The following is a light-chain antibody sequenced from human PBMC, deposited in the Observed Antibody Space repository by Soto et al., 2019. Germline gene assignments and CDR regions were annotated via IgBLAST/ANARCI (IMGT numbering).Light chain of an antibody. CDR2: GAT. J-gene: IGKJ5*01. CDR3: QQYAKSPIT. CDR1: QSVSGSF. Sequence: EIVLTQSPCTLSLSPGEGATLSCRASQSVSGSFLAWYLQKPGQPPSLLIYGATSRATGIPGRFSGSGSGTDFTLTISTLEPEDFAVYYCQQYAKSPITFGQGRRPEI. V-gene: IGKV3-20*01.